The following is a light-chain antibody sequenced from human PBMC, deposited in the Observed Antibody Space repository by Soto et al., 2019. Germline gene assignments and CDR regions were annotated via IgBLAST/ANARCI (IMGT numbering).Light chain of an antibody. CDR3: QQSYSAPWT. Sequence: DIQMTQSPSSLSASVGDRITITCRASQSISSYLNWYQQKPGKAPKVLIYAASSLLSGVPSGFSGSGSGTDFTLTISSLQPEEFSTYYCQQSYSAPWTFGQGTRVEIK. CDR2: AAS. J-gene: IGKJ1*01. CDR1: QSISSY. V-gene: IGKV1-39*01.